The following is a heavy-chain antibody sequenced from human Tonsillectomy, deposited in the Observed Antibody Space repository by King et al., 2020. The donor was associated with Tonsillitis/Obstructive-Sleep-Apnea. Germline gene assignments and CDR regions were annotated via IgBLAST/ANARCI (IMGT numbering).Heavy chain of an antibody. CDR1: GGSFSGYF. Sequence: VQLQQWGAGLLKPSETLSLTCAVYGGSFSGYFWSWIRQPPGKGLEWIGEINHSGSTNYNPSLKSRVTISVDTSKNQFSLKLGSMTAADTAVYYCASHQTDCLEWLSPTSGYMDVWGKGTTVTVSS. D-gene: IGHD3-3*01. CDR2: INHSGST. CDR3: ASHQTDCLEWLSPTSGYMDV. V-gene: IGHV4-34*01. J-gene: IGHJ6*03.